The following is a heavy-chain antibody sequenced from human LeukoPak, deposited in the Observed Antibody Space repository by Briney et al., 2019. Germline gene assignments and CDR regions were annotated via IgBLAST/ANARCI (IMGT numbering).Heavy chain of an antibody. V-gene: IGHV4-59*01. CDR1: GGSISSYY. CDR3: ARVKGPNYYYYGMDV. CDR2: MSYNGRS. J-gene: IGHJ6*02. Sequence: SSETLSLTCTVSGGSISSYYWSWIRQPPGKGLEWIGYMSYNGRSSYNPSLRSRVTISVDASKKQFSLKLSSVTAADTAVYYCARVKGPNYYYYGMDVWGQGTTVTVSS.